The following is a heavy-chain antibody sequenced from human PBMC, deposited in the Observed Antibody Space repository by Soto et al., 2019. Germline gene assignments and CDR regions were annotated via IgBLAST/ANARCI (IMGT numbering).Heavy chain of an antibody. D-gene: IGHD2-15*01. J-gene: IGHJ4*02. CDR3: ARDCSGGSCLDY. CDR2: IYYSGST. CDR1: GGSISSGDYY. V-gene: IGHV4-30-4*01. Sequence: LSLTCTVSGGSISSGDYYWSWIRQPPGKGLEWIGYIYYSGSTYYNPSLKSRVTISVDTSKNQFSLKLSSVTAADTAVYYCARDCSGGSCLDYWGQGTLVTVSS.